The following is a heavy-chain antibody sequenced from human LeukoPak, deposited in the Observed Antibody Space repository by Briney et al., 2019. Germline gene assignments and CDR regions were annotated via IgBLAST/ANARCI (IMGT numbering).Heavy chain of an antibody. CDR2: IYYSGST. V-gene: IGHV4-39*01. D-gene: IGHD3-22*01. CDR3: ARLRDIYDSGGYLDY. CDR1: GGSVSSGISY. J-gene: IGHJ4*02. Sequence: PSETLSLTCSVSGGSVSSGISYWGWIRQPPGKGLEWIGSIYYSGSTYYNPSLKSRVTISVDTSKNQFSLKLSSVTAADTAVYYCARLRDIYDSGGYLDYWGQGTLVTVSS.